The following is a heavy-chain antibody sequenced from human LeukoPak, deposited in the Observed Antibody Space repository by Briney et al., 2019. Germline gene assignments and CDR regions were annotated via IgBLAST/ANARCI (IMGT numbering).Heavy chain of an antibody. Sequence: GESLKISCKGSGYSFTSYWMSWVRQAPGKGLEWVANIKQDGSEKYYVDSVKGRFTISRDNAKNSLYLQMNSLRAEDTAVYYCARVGLGITIFGVVKNAFDIWGQGTMVTVSS. CDR1: GYSFTSYW. D-gene: IGHD3-3*01. CDR2: IKQDGSEK. J-gene: IGHJ3*02. CDR3: ARVGLGITIFGVVKNAFDI. V-gene: IGHV3-7*01.